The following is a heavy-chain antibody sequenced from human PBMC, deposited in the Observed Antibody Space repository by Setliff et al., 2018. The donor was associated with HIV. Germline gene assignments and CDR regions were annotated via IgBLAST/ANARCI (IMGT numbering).Heavy chain of an antibody. Sequence: GESLKISCKGSGYSFTSNWIGWVRQMPGKGLEWMGIIHPVDSDTRYSPSFQGHVTISADKSISTAYLEWSSLKASDTAMYYCARHQGGVSNWFDPWGQGTLVTVSS. CDR3: ARHQGGVSNWFDP. CDR1: GYSFTSNW. D-gene: IGHD3-16*01. V-gene: IGHV5-51*01. J-gene: IGHJ5*02. CDR2: IHPVDSDT.